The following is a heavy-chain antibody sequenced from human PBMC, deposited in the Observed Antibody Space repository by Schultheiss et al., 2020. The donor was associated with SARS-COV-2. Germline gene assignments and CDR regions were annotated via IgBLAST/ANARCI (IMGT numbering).Heavy chain of an antibody. Sequence: SETLSLTCAVYGGSFSGYYWSWIRQPPGKGLEWIGSIYHSGSTYYNPSLKSRVTISVDTSKNQFSLKLSSVTAADTAVYYCALSDVGGGPFDYWGQGTLVTVSS. D-gene: IGHD3-16*01. V-gene: IGHV4-34*01. J-gene: IGHJ4*02. CDR2: IYHSGST. CDR1: GGSFSGYY. CDR3: ALSDVGGGPFDY.